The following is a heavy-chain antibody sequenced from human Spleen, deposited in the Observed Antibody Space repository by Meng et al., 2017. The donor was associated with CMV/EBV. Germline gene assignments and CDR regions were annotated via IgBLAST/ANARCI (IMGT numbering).Heavy chain of an antibody. V-gene: IGHV3-33*01. Sequence: SCAGSGFTFSSYGMHWVRQAPGKGLEWVALIWYDGSNKYYADSVKGRFTISRDNSKNTLYLQINSLTVEDTAVFYCARDQNWNYFDYWGQGTLVTVSS. J-gene: IGHJ4*02. CDR3: ARDQNWNYFDY. D-gene: IGHD1-1*01. CDR1: GFTFSSYG. CDR2: IWYDGSNK.